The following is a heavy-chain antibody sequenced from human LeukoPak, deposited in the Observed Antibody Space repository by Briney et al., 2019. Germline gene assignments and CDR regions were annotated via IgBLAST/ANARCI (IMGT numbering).Heavy chain of an antibody. CDR2: IKQDGSEK. CDR3: ARDASVVGVYYFDY. D-gene: IGHD2-15*01. J-gene: IGHJ4*02. V-gene: IGHV3-7*01. CDR1: GFTFSSYW. Sequence: PGGSLRLSCAASGFTFSSYWMSWVRQAPGKGLEWVANIKQDGSEKYYVDSVKGRFTISRDNAKNSLYLQMNSLRAEDTAVYYCARDASVVGVYYFDYWGQGTLVTVSS.